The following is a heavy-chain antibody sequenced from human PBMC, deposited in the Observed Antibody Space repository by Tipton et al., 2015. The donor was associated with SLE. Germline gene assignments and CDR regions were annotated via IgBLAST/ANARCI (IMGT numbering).Heavy chain of an antibody. CDR3: ARGGAFDY. D-gene: IGHD1-26*01. CDR1: GGSISSYY. Sequence: LRLSCTVSGGSISSYYWSWIRQPPGKGREWIGYIYYSGSTYYNPSLKSRVTISVDTSKNQFSLKLSSVTAADTAVYYCARGGAFDYWGQGTLVTVSS. V-gene: IGHV4-59*04. CDR2: IYYSGST. J-gene: IGHJ4*02.